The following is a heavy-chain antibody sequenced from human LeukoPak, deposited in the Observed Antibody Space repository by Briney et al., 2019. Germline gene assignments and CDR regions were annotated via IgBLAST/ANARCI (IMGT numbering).Heavy chain of an antibody. V-gene: IGHV4-4*09. CDR3: ARLRVVPAAMRLFDP. D-gene: IGHD2-2*01. J-gene: IGHJ5*02. CDR2: IYTSGST. CDR1: GGSISSYY. Sequence: SETLSLTCTVSGGSISSYYWSWIRQPPGKGLEWIGYIYTSGSTNYNPSLKSRVTISVDTSKNQFSLKLGSVTAADTAVYYCARLRVVPAAMRLFDPWGQGTLVTVSS.